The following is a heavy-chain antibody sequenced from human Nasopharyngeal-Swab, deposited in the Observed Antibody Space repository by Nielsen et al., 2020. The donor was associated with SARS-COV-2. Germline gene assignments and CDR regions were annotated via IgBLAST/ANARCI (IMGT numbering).Heavy chain of an antibody. D-gene: IGHD2-21*02. CDR2: IKSKTDGGTT. CDR3: TTRGVVYCGGDCYSPGAFDI. V-gene: IGHV3-15*01. CDR1: GFTFSNAW. Sequence: GESLKISCAASGFTFSNAWMSWVRQAPGKGLEWVGRIKSKTDGGTTDYAAPVKGRFTTSRDDSKNTLYLQMNSLKTEDTAVYYCTTRGVVYCGGDCYSPGAFDIWGQGTMVTVSS. J-gene: IGHJ3*02.